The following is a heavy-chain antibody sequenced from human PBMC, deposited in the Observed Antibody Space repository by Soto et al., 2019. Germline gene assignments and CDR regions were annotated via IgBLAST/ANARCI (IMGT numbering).Heavy chain of an antibody. CDR2: IYYSGST. V-gene: IGHV4-59*01. CDR1: GGSISSYY. CDR3: ARDGEGEGYRHYGMDV. J-gene: IGHJ6*02. Sequence: PSETLSLTCTVSGGSISSYYWSWIRQPPEKGLEWIGYIYYSGSTNYNPSLKGRVTISVDTSKNQFSLKLSSVTAADTAVYYCARDGEGEGYRHYGMDVWGQGTTVTVSS. D-gene: IGHD4-4*01.